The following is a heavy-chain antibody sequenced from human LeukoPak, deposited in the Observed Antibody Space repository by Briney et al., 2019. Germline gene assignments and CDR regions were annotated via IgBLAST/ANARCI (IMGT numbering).Heavy chain of an antibody. J-gene: IGHJ4*02. CDR2: ISYSGYT. D-gene: IGHD2-2*01. Sequence: SETLSLTCTVSGAAVSSYYWSWVRQPPGKGLEYIGYISYSGYTTYNPSLKSRVSISRDTSKNQFSLKVNSVTAADTAVYYCARGVVGYHLPMFDQWGQGTLVTVSS. CDR3: ARGVVGYHLPMFDQ. V-gene: IGHV4-59*02. CDR1: GAAVSSYY.